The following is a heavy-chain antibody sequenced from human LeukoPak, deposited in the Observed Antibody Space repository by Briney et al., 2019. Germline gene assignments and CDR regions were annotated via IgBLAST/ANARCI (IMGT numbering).Heavy chain of an antibody. CDR3: ARGLRIRDWIWFDP. D-gene: IGHD3-3*01. CDR1: GDSISSTSYY. Sequence: SETLSLTCTVSGDSISSTSYYWGWIRQPPGKGLEWIGSIYYSGSTYYNPSLKSRVTISLDTSKNQLSLKLSSVTAADTAVYYCARGLRIRDWIWFDPWGQGTLVTVSS. CDR2: IYYSGST. V-gene: IGHV4-39*01. J-gene: IGHJ5*02.